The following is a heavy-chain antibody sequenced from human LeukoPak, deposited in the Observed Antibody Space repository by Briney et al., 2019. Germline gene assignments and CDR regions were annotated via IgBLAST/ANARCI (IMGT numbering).Heavy chain of an antibody. CDR2: SYYNGNT. J-gene: IGHJ4*02. CDR3: AKNRVVFNWNYAYYFDY. CDR1: GGSITNYR. D-gene: IGHD1-7*01. V-gene: IGHV4-59*01. Sequence: SETLSLTCTVSGGSITNYRWSWIRQPPGKGLEWIGFSYYNGNTNYSPSLKSRVTISVDMSKNQFSLSLRSVTAADTAVYYCAKNRVVFNWNYAYYFDYWGQGTLVTVSS.